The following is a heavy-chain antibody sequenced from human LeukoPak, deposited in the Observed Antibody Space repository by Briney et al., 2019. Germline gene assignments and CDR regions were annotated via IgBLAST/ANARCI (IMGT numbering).Heavy chain of an antibody. CDR3: ARAGERGYSYGYDY. V-gene: IGHV1-69*04. J-gene: IGHJ4*02. Sequence: GASVKVSCKACGGTFSSYAISWVRQDPGQGLEWMGRIIPILGIANYAQKFQGRVTITADKSTSTAYMELSSLRSEDTAVYYCARAGERGYSYGYDYWGQGTLVTVSS. CDR2: IIPILGIA. CDR1: GGTFSSYA. D-gene: IGHD5-18*01.